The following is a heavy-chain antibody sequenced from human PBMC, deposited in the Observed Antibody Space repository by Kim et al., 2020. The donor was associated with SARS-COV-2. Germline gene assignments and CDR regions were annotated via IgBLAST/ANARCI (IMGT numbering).Heavy chain of an antibody. V-gene: IGHV4-38-2*02. CDR3: ASSVVVVAAFDY. D-gene: IGHD2-15*01. J-gene: IGHJ4*02. CDR1: GYSISSGYY. CDR2: IYHSGST. Sequence: SETLSLTCTVSGYSISSGYYWGWIRQPPGKGLEWIGSIYHSGSTYYNPSLKSRVTISVDTSKNQFSLKLSSVTAADTAVYYCASSVVVVAAFDYWGQGTL.